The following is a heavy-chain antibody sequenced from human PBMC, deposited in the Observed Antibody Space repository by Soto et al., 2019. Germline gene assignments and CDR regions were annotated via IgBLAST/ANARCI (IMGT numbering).Heavy chain of an antibody. Sequence: SVKVSCKASGGTFSSYAISWVRQAPGQGLEWMGGIIPIFGTANYAQKFQGRVTITADESTSTAYMELSSLRSEDTAVYYCARDPYHVLMVNAPNLYGMDVWGQGTTVTVSS. J-gene: IGHJ6*02. CDR3: ARDPYHVLMVNAPNLYGMDV. CDR2: IIPIFGTA. V-gene: IGHV1-69*13. CDR1: GGTFSSYA. D-gene: IGHD2-8*01.